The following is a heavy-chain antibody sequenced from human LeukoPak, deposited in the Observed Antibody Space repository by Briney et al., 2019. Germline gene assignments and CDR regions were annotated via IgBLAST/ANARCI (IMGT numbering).Heavy chain of an antibody. V-gene: IGHV1-2*02. CDR1: GYTFTGYY. D-gene: IGHD3-10*01. CDR3: ARDPTTTLLWFGELPNWFDP. Sequence: ASVKVSCKASGYTFTGYYMHWVRQAPGQGLEWMGWINPNSGGTNYAQKFQGRVTMTRDTSISTAYMELSRLRSDDTAVYYCARDPTTTLLWFGELPNWFDPWGQGTLVTVSS. J-gene: IGHJ5*02. CDR2: INPNSGGT.